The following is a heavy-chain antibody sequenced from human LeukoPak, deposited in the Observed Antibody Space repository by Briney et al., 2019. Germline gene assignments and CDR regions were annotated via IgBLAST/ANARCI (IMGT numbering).Heavy chain of an antibody. CDR3: ARRSYYFDY. V-gene: IGHV4-34*01. CDR1: GGSFSGYY. J-gene: IGHJ4*02. Sequence: SETLSLTCAVYGGSFSGYYWSWIRQPPGKGLEWIGEINHSGSTNYNPSLKSRVTISVDTSKNQFSLKLSSVTAADTAVYYCARRSYYFDYWGQGTLVTVPS. CDR2: INHSGST.